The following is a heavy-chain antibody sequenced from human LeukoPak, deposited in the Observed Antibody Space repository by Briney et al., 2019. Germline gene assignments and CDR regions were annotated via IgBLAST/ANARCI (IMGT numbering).Heavy chain of an antibody. D-gene: IGHD5-18*01. CDR2: INSSGNT. Sequence: GSLRLSCAASGFTFSSYTMSWVRQAPGKGLEWIWSINSSGNTLYNPSLKSRGTISIDTSKNQFSLKRSSVTAADTSVYYWARESTAMGTVDYWGQGTLVPVSS. V-gene: IGHV4-38-2*02. J-gene: IGHJ4*02. CDR1: GFTFSSYT. CDR3: ARESTAMGTVDY.